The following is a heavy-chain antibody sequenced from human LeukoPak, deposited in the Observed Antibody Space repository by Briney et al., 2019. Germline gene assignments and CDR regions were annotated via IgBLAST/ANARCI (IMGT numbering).Heavy chain of an antibody. J-gene: IGHJ4*02. D-gene: IGHD5-12*01. V-gene: IGHV1-2*04. CDR2: INPNSGGT. Sequence: ASVKVSCKASGYTFTGYYMHWVRQAPGRGLEWMGWINPNSGGTNYAQKFQGWVTMTRDTSISTAYMELSRLRSDDTAVYYCARDKSGYSGYGMYYFDYWGQGTLVTVSS. CDR3: ARDKSGYSGYGMYYFDY. CDR1: GYTFTGYY.